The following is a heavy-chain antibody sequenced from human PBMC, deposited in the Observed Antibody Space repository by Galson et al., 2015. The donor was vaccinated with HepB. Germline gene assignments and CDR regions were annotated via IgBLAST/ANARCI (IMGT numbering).Heavy chain of an antibody. J-gene: IGHJ6*02. CDR3: ARPGTTRVYYGDGGMDV. CDR1: GGTFSSYA. V-gene: IGHV1-69*04. CDR2: IIPILGIA. D-gene: IGHD4-17*01. Sequence: SVKVSCKASGGTFSSYAISWVRQAPGQGLEWMGRIIPILGIANYAQKFQGRVTITADRSTSTAYMELSSLRSDDTAVYYCARPGTTRVYYGDGGMDVWGQGTTVTVSS.